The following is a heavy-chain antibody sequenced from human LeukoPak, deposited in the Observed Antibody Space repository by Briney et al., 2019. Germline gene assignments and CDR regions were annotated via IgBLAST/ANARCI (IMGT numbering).Heavy chain of an antibody. CDR3: ASLDTAHPSGVH. Sequence: PGGSLRLSCAASGFIFSNYGMYWVRQAPGKGLEWVAMMKRDGGEKHYVDSVRGRFTISRDNAKNSLYLQMDSLRDEDTAVYYCASLDTAHPSGVHWGQGTLVTVSS. CDR1: GFIFSNYG. D-gene: IGHD5-18*01. CDR2: MKRDGGEK. J-gene: IGHJ4*02. V-gene: IGHV3-7*01.